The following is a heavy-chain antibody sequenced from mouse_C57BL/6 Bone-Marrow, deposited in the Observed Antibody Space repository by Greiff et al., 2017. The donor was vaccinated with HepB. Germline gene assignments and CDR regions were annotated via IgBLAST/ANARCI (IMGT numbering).Heavy chain of an antibody. CDR3: ARAYYGSSNWYFDV. CDR2: IHPNSGST. CDR1: GYTFTSYW. D-gene: IGHD1-1*01. V-gene: IGHV1-64*01. Sequence: QVQLQQPGAELVKPGASVKMSCKASGYTFTSYWMHWVKQRPGQGLEWIGMIHPNSGSTNYNEEFKSKATLTVDKSSSTAYMQLSSLTSEDSAVYYCARAYYGSSNWYFDVWGTGTTVTVSS. J-gene: IGHJ1*03.